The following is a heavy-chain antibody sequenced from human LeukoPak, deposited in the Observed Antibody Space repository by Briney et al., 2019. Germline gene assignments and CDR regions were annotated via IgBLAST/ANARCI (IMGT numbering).Heavy chain of an antibody. Sequence: GGSLRLSCAASGFTFSSYSMNWVRQAPGKGLEWVANINQDGSEKYYVDSVKGRFSISRDNAKNSLYLQMNSLRAEDTAVYYCARSNREFASGSGDYWGQGTLVTVSS. J-gene: IGHJ4*02. CDR3: ARSNREFASGSGDY. CDR1: GFTFSSYS. V-gene: IGHV3-7*05. D-gene: IGHD3-10*01. CDR2: INQDGSEK.